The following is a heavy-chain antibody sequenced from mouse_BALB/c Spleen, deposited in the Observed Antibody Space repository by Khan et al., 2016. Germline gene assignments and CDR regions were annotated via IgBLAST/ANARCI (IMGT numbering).Heavy chain of an antibody. V-gene: IGHV14-1*02. J-gene: IGHJ3*01. CDR2: IDPENGHT. CDR3: SGGISNHTSRGFAN. CDR1: GFNIKDYY. Sequence: VQLKQSGAELVRPGALVKLSCKASGFNIKDYYLHWVKQRPEQGLEWVGWIDPENGHTIYDPKFQGKASMKADTSSNTAYLQLSRLTSEDTAVYFCSGGISNHTSRGFANWGRGTLVTVSA. D-gene: IGHD2-5*01.